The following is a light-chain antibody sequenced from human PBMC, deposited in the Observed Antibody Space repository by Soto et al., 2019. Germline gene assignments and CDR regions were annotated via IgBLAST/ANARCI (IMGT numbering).Light chain of an antibody. CDR2: GAS. CDR3: QQYNKWPGT. Sequence: ERVMTQSPATLSVSPGERATLSCRASQSVSSNLAWYQQKPGQAPRLLIYGASTRATGIPARFSGSGSGTEFTLTISSLQSEDFAVYYCQQYNKWPGTFGQGTRLEIK. V-gene: IGKV3-15*01. CDR1: QSVSSN. J-gene: IGKJ5*01.